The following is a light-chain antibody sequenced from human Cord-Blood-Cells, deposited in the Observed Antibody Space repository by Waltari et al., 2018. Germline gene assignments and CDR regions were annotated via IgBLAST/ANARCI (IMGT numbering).Light chain of an antibody. V-gene: IGLV2-23*01. CDR1: SSDVGSSNL. CDR3: CSYAGSSTV. CDR2: EGS. Sequence: QSALTPPASVSGSPGQSITISCTGTSSDVGSSNLVSWYQQHPGKAPKLMIYEGSKRPSGVSNRFSGSKSGNTASLTISGLQAEDEADYYCCSYAGSSTVFGGGTKLTVL. J-gene: IGLJ3*02.